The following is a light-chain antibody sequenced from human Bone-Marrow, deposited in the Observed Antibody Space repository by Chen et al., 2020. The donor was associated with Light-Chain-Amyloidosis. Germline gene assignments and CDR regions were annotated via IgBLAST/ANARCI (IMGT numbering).Light chain of an antibody. CDR3: QHRGGWPPLS. V-gene: IGKV3-11*01. CDR1: QTISTH. J-gene: IGKJ4*01. Sequence: EVVLKQSPATLSLSTGERATLSCRASQTISTHLVLYQQIPGQVPRLLIYDASTRATCIPARFSGSGSGTDFTLSISSLEAEDFAVYYCQHRGGWPPLSLGGGTKIEIK. CDR2: DAS.